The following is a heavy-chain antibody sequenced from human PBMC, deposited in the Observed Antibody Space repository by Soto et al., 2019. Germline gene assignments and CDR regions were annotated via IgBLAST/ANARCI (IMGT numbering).Heavy chain of an antibody. V-gene: IGHV3-21*01. J-gene: IGHJ6*02. CDR3: ARRPMVYAIPYYYYGMDV. CDR1: GFTFSSYS. CDR2: ISSSSSYI. D-gene: IGHD2-8*01. Sequence: EVQLVESGGGLVKPGGSLRLSCAASGFTFSSYSMNWVRQAPGKGLEWVSSISSSSSYIYYADSVKGRFTISRDNAKNSLYPQMNSLRAEDTAVYYCARRPMVYAIPYYYYGMDVWGQGTTVTVSS.